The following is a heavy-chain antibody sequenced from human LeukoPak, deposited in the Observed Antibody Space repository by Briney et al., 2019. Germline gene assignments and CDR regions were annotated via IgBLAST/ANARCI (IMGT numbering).Heavy chain of an antibody. CDR3: ARDTYCSSTSCFPYYMDV. V-gene: IGHV1-18*01. CDR1: GYTFTSYG. CDR2: ISAYYGNT. Sequence: GASVKVSCKASGYTFTSYGISWVRQAPGQGLEWMGWISAYYGNTKYAQKLQDRVTMTTDTSTSIAYVELRSLRSDDTAVYYCARDTYCSSTSCFPYYMDVWGTGTTVTVSS. J-gene: IGHJ6*03. D-gene: IGHD2-2*01.